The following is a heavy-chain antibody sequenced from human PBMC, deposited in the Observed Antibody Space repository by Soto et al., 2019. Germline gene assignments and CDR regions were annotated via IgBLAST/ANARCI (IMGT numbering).Heavy chain of an antibody. CDR2: ISSSGSTI. V-gene: IGHV3-48*03. D-gene: IGHD6-19*01. J-gene: IGHJ6*02. CDR1: GFTFSSYE. CDR3: ASPAVAGYYYYDYGMDV. Sequence: GGSLRLSCAASGFTFSSYEMNLVRQAPGKGLEWVSYISSSGSTIYYADSVKGRFTISRDNAKNSLYLQMNSLRAEDTAVYYCASPAVAGYYYYDYGMDVWGQGNTVTVSS.